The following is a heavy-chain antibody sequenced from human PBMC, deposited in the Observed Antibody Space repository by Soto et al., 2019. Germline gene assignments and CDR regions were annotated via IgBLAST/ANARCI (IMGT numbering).Heavy chain of an antibody. Sequence: EVQLVESGGGLVQPGGSLRLSCAASGFTFSSYSMNWVRQAPGKGLEWVSYISSSSSTIYYADSVKGLFTISRDNAKNSLYLPMNSLRAADTAVYYCASGGGCSGGSCNFAYWGQGTLVTVSS. D-gene: IGHD2-15*01. CDR1: GFTFSSYS. CDR2: ISSSSSTI. V-gene: IGHV3-48*01. J-gene: IGHJ4*02. CDR3: ASGGGCSGGSCNFAY.